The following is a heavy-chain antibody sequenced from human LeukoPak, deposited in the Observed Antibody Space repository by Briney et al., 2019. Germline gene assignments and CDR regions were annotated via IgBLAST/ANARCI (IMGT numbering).Heavy chain of an antibody. D-gene: IGHD3-10*01. J-gene: IGHJ4*02. Sequence: PGGSLRLSCAASGFTFSSYTMNWVRQAPGKGLEWVSSINSNGNYIYYADSLKGRFSISRDNAKNSLYLQMNSLRAEDTAVYYCAKDRYGSGSYPFDYWGQGTLVTVSS. CDR3: AKDRYGSGSYPFDY. CDR2: INSNGNYI. V-gene: IGHV3-21*01. CDR1: GFTFSSYT.